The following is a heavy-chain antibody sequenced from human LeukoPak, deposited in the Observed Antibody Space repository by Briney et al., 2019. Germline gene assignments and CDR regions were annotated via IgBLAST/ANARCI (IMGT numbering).Heavy chain of an antibody. CDR1: GFSVSSNY. V-gene: IGHV3-53*01. CDR3: ARTDETAPAEDFQH. CDR2: IYSGGST. D-gene: IGHD2-21*02. J-gene: IGHJ1*01. Sequence: GGSLRLSCAASGFSVSSNYMSWVRQAPGKGLEWVSVIYSGGSTYYADSVKGRFTISRDNSKNTQYLQMKSLRAEDTAVYYWARTDETAPAEDFQHWGQGTLVTVSS.